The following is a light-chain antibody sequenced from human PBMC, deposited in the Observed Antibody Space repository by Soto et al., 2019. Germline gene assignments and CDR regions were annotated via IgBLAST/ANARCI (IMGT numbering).Light chain of an antibody. J-gene: IGKJ4*01. CDR2: TKS. CDR3: QKYDDYPLT. Sequence: IQMTQSPSSLSASVGDRVTIPCRASQSISRYLNWYQQKPGKAPKLLIYTKSSLQSGVPSRLGGSGSGTEFNLTISRLQPDDFATYFCQKYDDYPLTCGGGTKVDIK. V-gene: IGKV1-39*01. CDR1: QSISRY.